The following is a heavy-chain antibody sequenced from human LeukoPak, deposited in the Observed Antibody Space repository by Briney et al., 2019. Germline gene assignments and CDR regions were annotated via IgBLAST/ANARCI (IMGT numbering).Heavy chain of an antibody. V-gene: IGHV3-7*03. CDR2: IKQDGSEK. Sequence: GGSLRLSCEASGLTFSTHWMTWVRQAPGKGLEWVANIKQDGSEKYYVDSVKGRFTISRDNAKNSLYLQMNSLRAEDTAVYYCARDYYGSGRVYYYYYGMDVWGQGTTVTVSS. CDR3: ARDYYGSGRVYYYYYGMDV. CDR1: GLTFSTHW. J-gene: IGHJ6*02. D-gene: IGHD3-10*01.